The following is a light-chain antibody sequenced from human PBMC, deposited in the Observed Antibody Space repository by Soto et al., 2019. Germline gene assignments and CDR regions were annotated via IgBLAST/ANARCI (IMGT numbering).Light chain of an antibody. J-gene: IGKJ4*01. CDR1: QSVGAN. V-gene: IGKV3-15*01. CDR3: QQYSNWPPAT. Sequence: EIVMTQSPATLSVSPGERATLSCRASQSVGANLARYQQRPGQAPRLLIYGASTRATGIPARFSGSGSGTDFTLTISSLQSEDFAIYYCQQYSNWPPATFGGGTKVQIK. CDR2: GAS.